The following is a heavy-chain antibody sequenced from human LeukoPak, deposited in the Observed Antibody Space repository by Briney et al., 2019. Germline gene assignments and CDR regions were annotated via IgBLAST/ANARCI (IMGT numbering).Heavy chain of an antibody. J-gene: IGHJ6*03. CDR3: AKNGDRGAYCTGGTCYPYFYYYMDV. Sequence: GGSLRLSCAASGFTFSSYGMSWVRQAPGKGLEWVSSISSTGGTTYYADSVKGRFTISRDNSKNTLYLQMNSLKAEDTAIYYCAKNGDRGAYCTGGTCYPYFYYYMDVWGKGTTVTI. CDR2: ISSTGGTT. D-gene: IGHD2-15*01. V-gene: IGHV3-23*01. CDR1: GFTFSSYG.